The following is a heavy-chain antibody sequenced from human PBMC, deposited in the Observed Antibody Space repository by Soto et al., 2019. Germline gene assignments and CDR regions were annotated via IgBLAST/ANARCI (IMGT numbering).Heavy chain of an antibody. CDR3: ARDPDLIEAAGNYFDY. Sequence: SLRLSCAASGFTLNTYSMHWVRQAPGKGLEWVAVVSFDGVNKHYRDSVKGRFTISRDIAKNMLYLQMTSLRLEDTALYYCARDPDLIEAAGNYFDYWGQGTLVTVSS. J-gene: IGHJ4*02. CDR1: GFTLNTYS. D-gene: IGHD6-13*01. V-gene: IGHV3-30-3*01. CDR2: VSFDGVNK.